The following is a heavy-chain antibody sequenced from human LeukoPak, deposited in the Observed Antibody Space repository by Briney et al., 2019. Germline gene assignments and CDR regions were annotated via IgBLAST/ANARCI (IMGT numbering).Heavy chain of an antibody. J-gene: IGHJ4*02. D-gene: IGHD6-19*01. V-gene: IGHV3-30*02. Sequence: PGGSLRLSCAASGFTFSSYGMHWVRQAPGKGLEWVAFIRYDGSNKNYADSVKGRFTISRDNSKNTLFLQMNSLRAEDTAVYYCARGSGWYLVDWGQGTLVTVSS. CDR1: GFTFSSYG. CDR2: IRYDGSNK. CDR3: ARGSGWYLVD.